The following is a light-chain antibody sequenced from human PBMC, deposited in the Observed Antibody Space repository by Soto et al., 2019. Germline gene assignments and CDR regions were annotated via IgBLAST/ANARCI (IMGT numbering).Light chain of an antibody. CDR1: SSDVGDYNY. CDR2: DVS. V-gene: IGLV2-14*01. CDR3: TSYTSSSPPYV. J-gene: IGLJ1*01. Sequence: QSALTQPASVSGSPGQSITISCTGTSSDVGDYNYVSWYQQHPGKAPKLMIYDVSNRPSGVSNRFSGSKSGNTASLTISGLRAGDGAVYYGTSYTSSSPPYVFGTGTKLPVL.